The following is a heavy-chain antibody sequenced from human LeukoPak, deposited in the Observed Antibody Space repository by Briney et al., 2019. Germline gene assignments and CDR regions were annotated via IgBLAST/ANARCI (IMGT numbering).Heavy chain of an antibody. V-gene: IGHV3-23*01. J-gene: IGHJ6*03. CDR3: AKDSSSYDWGYMDV. D-gene: IGHD3-22*01. Sequence: GGSLRLSCAASGFTFSTYAMSWVRQAPGKGLEWVSLIGGSDGRTRYADSVTGRFTISRDNSKNTLYLEMNSLRAEDTAVYYCAKDSSSYDWGYMDVWGKGTTVTISS. CDR1: GFTFSTYA. CDR2: IGGSDGRT.